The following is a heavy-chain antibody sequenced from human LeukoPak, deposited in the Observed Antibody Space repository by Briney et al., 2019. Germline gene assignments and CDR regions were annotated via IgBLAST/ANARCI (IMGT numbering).Heavy chain of an antibody. Sequence: GGSLRLSCAASGFTFSSYEMNWVRQAPGKGLGWVSYIGVSGTTMYYAESVKGRFTISRDNAKNSLYLQINSLRAEDTAVYYCARERYCSSTSCPHGDLDYWGQGTLVSVSS. CDR1: GFTFSSYE. D-gene: IGHD2-2*01. CDR3: ARERYCSSTSCPHGDLDY. V-gene: IGHV3-48*03. CDR2: IGVSGTTM. J-gene: IGHJ4*02.